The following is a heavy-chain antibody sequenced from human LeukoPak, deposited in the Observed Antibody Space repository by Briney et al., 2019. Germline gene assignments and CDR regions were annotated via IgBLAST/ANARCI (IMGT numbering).Heavy chain of an antibody. CDR3: ARDPDAYYFGY. D-gene: IGHD1-14*01. CDR1: GYTFTSYG. J-gene: IGHJ4*02. Sequence: ASVKVSCKASGYTFTSYGSSWVRQAPGQGREWMGWISAYNGNTNYAQKLQGRVTMTTDTSTSTDYMELRSLRSDDTAVYYCARDPDAYYFGYWGQGTLVTVSS. CDR2: ISAYNGNT. V-gene: IGHV1-18*01.